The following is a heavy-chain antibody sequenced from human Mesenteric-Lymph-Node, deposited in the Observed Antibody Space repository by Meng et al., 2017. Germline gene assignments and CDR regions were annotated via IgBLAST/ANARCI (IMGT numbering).Heavy chain of an antibody. CDR1: GFTFSSYE. D-gene: IGHD3-10*01. Sequence: GESLKISCAASGFTFSSYEMNWVRQAPGKGLEWVSYISSSGSTIYYADSVKGRFTISRDNAKNSLYLQMNSLRAEDTAVYYCARIQWFGELFMGYYYGMDVWGQGTTVTVSS. V-gene: IGHV3-48*03. J-gene: IGHJ6*02. CDR3: ARIQWFGELFMGYYYGMDV. CDR2: ISSSGSTI.